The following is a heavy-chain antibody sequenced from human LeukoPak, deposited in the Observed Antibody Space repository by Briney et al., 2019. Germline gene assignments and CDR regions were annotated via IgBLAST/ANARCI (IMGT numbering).Heavy chain of an antibody. V-gene: IGHV3-33*01. CDR1: GFTFSSYG. CDR3: ARADGSHFDY. CDR2: IWSDGSNK. D-gene: IGHD1-26*01. Sequence: GGSLRLSCAASGFTFSSYGMHWVRQAPGKGLEWVAIIWSDGSNKYCADFVKGRFTISRDNAKKSVYLQMNSLRAEDTAVYYCARADGSHFDYWGPGTLVTVSS. J-gene: IGHJ4*02.